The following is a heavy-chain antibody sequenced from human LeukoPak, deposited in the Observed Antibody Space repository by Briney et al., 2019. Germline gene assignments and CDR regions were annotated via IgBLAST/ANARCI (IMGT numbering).Heavy chain of an antibody. V-gene: IGHV3-66*02. CDR3: ARDKLGSGYSSDFDY. CDR2: IYTGGTT. Sequence: GGSLRLSCAASGFSVSSNYMDWVRQAPGKGLEWVSAIYTGGTTYYADSVKGRFTISRDNSKNTLYLQMNSLRAEDTAVYYCARDKLGSGYSSDFDYWGQGTLVTVSS. CDR1: GFSVSSNY. J-gene: IGHJ4*02. D-gene: IGHD6-19*01.